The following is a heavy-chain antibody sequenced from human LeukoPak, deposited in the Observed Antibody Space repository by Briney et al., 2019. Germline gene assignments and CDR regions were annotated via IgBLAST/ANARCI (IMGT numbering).Heavy chain of an antibody. V-gene: IGHV1-18*01. D-gene: IGHD6-19*01. CDR3: ARPNDSGWPLGVMDV. J-gene: IGHJ6*02. CDR1: GYTFTNYA. CDR2: ISAYNGNT. Sequence: ASVKASCKASGYTFTNYAISWVRQAPGQGLEWMGWISAYNGNTNYAQKLQGRVTMTTDASTSTAYMELGSLRSDDTAVYYCARPNDSGWPLGVMDVWGQGTTVTVSS.